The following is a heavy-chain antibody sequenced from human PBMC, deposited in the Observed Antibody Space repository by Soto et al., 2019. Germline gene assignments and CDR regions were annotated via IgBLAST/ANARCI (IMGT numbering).Heavy chain of an antibody. CDR2: ISTSGHV. CDR3: ARDNNDFWSLYPLAFDY. CDR1: GGSLSKYN. J-gene: IGHJ4*02. Sequence: SETLSLTCSVSGGSLSKYNWSWIRQPAGKGLEWIGRISTSGHVVSKVSLRSRLTMSVDMSNNHFSLKLTSVTAADTAVYYCARDNNDFWSLYPLAFDYWGQGALVTVSS. V-gene: IGHV4-4*07. D-gene: IGHD3-3*01.